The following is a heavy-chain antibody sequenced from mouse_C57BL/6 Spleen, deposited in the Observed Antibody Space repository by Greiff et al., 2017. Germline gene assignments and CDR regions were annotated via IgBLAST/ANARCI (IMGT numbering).Heavy chain of an antibody. CDR2: IYPGDGDT. J-gene: IGHJ2*01. D-gene: IGHD3-2*02. Sequence: VQLQQSGAELVKPGASVKISCKASGYAFSSYWMNWVKQRPGKGLEWIGQIYPGDGDTNYNGKFKGKATLTADKSSSTAYMQLSSLTPEDSAVYFCARGAQARYYFDYWGQGTTLTVSS. CDR3: ARGAQARYYFDY. CDR1: GYAFSSYW. V-gene: IGHV1-80*01.